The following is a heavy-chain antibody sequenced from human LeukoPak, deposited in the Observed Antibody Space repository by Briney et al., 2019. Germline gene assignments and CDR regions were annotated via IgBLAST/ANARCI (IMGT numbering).Heavy chain of an antibody. CDR1: GFTFDDYG. CDR3: TRASGYDRGRSYY. J-gene: IGHJ4*02. Sequence: PGGSLRLSCAASGFTFDDYGMSWVRQPPGKGLEWVSGINWNGGSTGYADSVKGRFTISRDNTKNSLYLQMDSLRAEDTALYYCTRASGYDRGRSYYWGQGTLVTVSS. V-gene: IGHV3-20*04. CDR2: INWNGGST. D-gene: IGHD5-12*01.